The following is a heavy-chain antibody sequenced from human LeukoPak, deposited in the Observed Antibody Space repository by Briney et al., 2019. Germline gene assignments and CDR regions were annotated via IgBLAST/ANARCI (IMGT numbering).Heavy chain of an antibody. D-gene: IGHD3-22*01. Sequence: ASVKVSCKASGYIFTSYGISWVRQAPGQGLEWMGRISVNNGYTNYAQKFQGRVTMTTDTSTSTAYMDLRSLRSDDTAVYYCARDMRHYRNYDSSGYYYNFEYWGQGTLVTVSS. CDR2: ISVNNGYT. V-gene: IGHV1-18*01. CDR3: ARDMRHYRNYDSSGYYYNFEY. J-gene: IGHJ4*02. CDR1: GYIFTSYG.